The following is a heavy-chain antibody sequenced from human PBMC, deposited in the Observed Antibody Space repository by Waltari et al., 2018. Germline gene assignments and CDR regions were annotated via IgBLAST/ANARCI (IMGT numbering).Heavy chain of an antibody. CDR2: IYHSGST. J-gene: IGHJ5*02. CDR1: GYSISSGYY. CDR3: ARHMSRYSYPNWFDP. Sequence: QVQLQESGPGLVKPSETLSLTCAVSGYSISSGYYWGWIGSIYHSGSTYYNPSLKSRVTISVDTSMNQYSLKVCSVTAADTAGYYCARHMSRYSYPNWFDPWGQGTLVTVSS. V-gene: IGHV4-38-2*01. D-gene: IGHD5-18*01.